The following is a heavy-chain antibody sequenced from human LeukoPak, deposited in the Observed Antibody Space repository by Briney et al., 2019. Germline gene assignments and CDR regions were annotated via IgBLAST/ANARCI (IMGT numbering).Heavy chain of an antibody. V-gene: IGHV4-59*12. CDR3: AVGNYYYMDV. Sequence: PSETLSLTCTVSGGSISSYYWSWIRQPPGKGLEWIGFIYYSGSTNYNPSLKSRVIISLDTSKNQFSLKLSSVTAADTAVYYCAVGNYYYMDVWGKGTTVTVSS. CDR1: GGSISSYY. D-gene: IGHD1-14*01. CDR2: IYYSGST. J-gene: IGHJ6*03.